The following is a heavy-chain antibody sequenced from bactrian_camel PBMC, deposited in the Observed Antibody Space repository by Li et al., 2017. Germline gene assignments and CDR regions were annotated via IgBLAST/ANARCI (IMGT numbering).Heavy chain of an antibody. D-gene: IGHD2*01. CDR2: INSGGGST. Sequence: VQLVESGGGLVQAGGSLRLSCAASGFIFSTYAMSWVRQAPGKGLEWVSAINSGGGSTYYADSVKGRFTISRDNAKNTVALQMSSLRPEDTAMYYCAAARPWSGVCGIRTELMSHWGQGTQVTVS. CDR1: GFIFSTYA. V-gene: IGHV3S40*01. J-gene: IGHJ4*01. CDR3: AAARPWSGVCGIRTELMSH.